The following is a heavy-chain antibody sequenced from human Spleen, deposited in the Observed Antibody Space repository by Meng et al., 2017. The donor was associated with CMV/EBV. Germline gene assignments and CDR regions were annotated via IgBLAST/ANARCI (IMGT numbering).Heavy chain of an antibody. D-gene: IGHD6-6*01. CDR2: ITASGSTI. CDR1: GFTFSSYS. CDR3: AKSMLKYSSSSSFDY. Sequence: GESLKISCAASGFTFSSYSMNWVRQAPGKGLEWVSYITASGSTIYYADSVKGRFTISRDNPKNTLYLQMNSLRAEDTAVYYCAKSMLKYSSSSSFDYWGQGTLVTVSS. J-gene: IGHJ4*02. V-gene: IGHV3-48*01.